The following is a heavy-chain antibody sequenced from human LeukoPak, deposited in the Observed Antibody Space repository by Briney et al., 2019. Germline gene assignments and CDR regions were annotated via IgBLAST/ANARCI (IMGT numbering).Heavy chain of an antibody. D-gene: IGHD6-19*01. J-gene: IGHJ4*02. CDR2: INIDGTST. Sequence: GGSVRLSCAASGFTFSNYWMHWVRQVPGKGLVCVSRINIDGTSTSYADSVKGRFTISRDNAKNALYLQMNSLRAEDTAVYYCARGSSGWYGIDYWGQGALVNVSS. CDR3: ARGSSGWYGIDY. CDR1: GFTFSNYW. V-gene: IGHV3-74*01.